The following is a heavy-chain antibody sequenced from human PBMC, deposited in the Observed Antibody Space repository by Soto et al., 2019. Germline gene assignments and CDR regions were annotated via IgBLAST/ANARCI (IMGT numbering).Heavy chain of an antibody. CDR1: GFTFSSYW. CDR2: FNSDGSST. Sequence: GGSLRLSCAASGFTFSSYWMHWVRQAPGKGLVWVSRFNSDGSSTRYADSVKGRFTISRDSAQNTLYLQMNSLRAEDTAVYYCARDRRGYYYYYMDVWGKGTTVTVSS. V-gene: IGHV3-74*01. J-gene: IGHJ6*03. CDR3: ARDRRGYYYYYMDV.